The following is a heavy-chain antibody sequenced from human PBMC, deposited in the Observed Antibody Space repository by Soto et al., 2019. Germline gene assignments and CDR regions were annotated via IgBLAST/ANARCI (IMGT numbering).Heavy chain of an antibody. D-gene: IGHD3-10*01. CDR3: TTDRGRFGTLFDY. Sequence: GGSLRLSCAASGFTFSNAWMSWVRQAPGKGLEWVGRIKSKTDGGTTDYAAPVKGRFTISRDDSKNTLYLQMNSLKTEDTAVYYCTTDRGRFGTLFDYWGQGTLVTVSS. J-gene: IGHJ4*02. CDR2: IKSKTDGGTT. V-gene: IGHV3-15*01. CDR1: GFTFSNAW.